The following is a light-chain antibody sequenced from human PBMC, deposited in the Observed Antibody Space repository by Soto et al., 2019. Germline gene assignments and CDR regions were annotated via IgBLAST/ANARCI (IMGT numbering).Light chain of an antibody. CDR2: KAS. CDR1: ESIRTW. V-gene: IGKV1-5*03. Sequence: DIQMTQSPSTLSASIGDRVTITCRASESIRTWLAWYQHKPGKAPKLLIYKASTLKSGVPSRFSGSGSGTEFTLTISSVHSDDFATYYCQQYDYSRTFGQGTKVDIK. J-gene: IGKJ1*01. CDR3: QQYDYSRT.